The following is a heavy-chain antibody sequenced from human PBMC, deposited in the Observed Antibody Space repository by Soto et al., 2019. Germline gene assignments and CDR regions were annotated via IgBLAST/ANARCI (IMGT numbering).Heavy chain of an antibody. D-gene: IGHD4-17*01. V-gene: IGHV4-31*03. CDR3: ARSSVTTFEFDY. CDR2: IYYSGST. J-gene: IGHJ4*02. CDR1: GGSISSGGYY. Sequence: LSLTCTVSGGSISSGGYYWSWIRQHPGKGLEWIGYIYYSGSTYYNPSLKSRVTISVDTSKNQYSLKLSSVTAADTAVYYCARSSVTTFEFDYWGQGTLVTVSS.